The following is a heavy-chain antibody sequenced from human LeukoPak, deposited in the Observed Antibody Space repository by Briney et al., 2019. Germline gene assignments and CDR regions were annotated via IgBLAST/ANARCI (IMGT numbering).Heavy chain of an antibody. CDR1: GGSISSGDYY. V-gene: IGHV4-30-4*08. CDR3: ARSLRTIFGVVIEEEGWFDP. D-gene: IGHD3-3*01. J-gene: IGHJ5*02. Sequence: PSETLSLTCTVSGGSISSGDYYWSWIRQPPGKGLEWIGYIYYSGSTYYNPSLKSRVTISVDTSKDQFSLKLSSVTAADTAVYYCARSLRTIFGVVIEEEGWFDPWGQGTLVTVSS. CDR2: IYYSGST.